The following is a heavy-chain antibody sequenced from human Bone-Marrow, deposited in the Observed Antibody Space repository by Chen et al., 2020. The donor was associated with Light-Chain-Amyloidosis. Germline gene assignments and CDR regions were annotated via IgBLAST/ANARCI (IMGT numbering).Heavy chain of an antibody. CDR1: GGSISGTSYD. CDR3: AREVPAVKKNYMDV. D-gene: IGHD2-2*01. J-gene: IGHJ6*03. Sequence: QEQLQESGPRVVKPSETLSLTCAVSGGSISGTSYDGVWIRQPPGKGLEWIGTFYYTGITYYNPSLKSRVTISVDMSKNQFSLILSSVTAADTAVYHCAREVPAVKKNYMDVWGKGTTVIVSS. V-gene: IGHV4-39*07. CDR2: FYYTGIT.